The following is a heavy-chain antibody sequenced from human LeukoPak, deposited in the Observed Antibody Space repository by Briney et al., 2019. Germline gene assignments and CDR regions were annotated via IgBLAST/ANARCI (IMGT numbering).Heavy chain of an antibody. V-gene: IGHV4-30-2*01. Sequence: SQTLSLTCAVSGGSISSGGYSWSWIRQPPGKGLEWIGYIYHSGSTYYNPSLKSRVTISVDRSKNQFSLKLSSVTAADTAVYYCASSTVTTGIVVYWGQGTLVTVSS. D-gene: IGHD4-17*01. CDR2: IYHSGST. CDR1: GGSISSGGYS. CDR3: ASSTVTTGIVVY. J-gene: IGHJ4*02.